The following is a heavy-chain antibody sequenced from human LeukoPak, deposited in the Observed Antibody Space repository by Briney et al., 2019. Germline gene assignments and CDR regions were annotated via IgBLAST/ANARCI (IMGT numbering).Heavy chain of an antibody. V-gene: IGHV3-23*01. CDR2: ISGGGGTT. J-gene: IGHJ4*02. D-gene: IGHD1-26*01. Sequence: GGSLRLSCAASGFTFSSYAMSWVRQAPGKRLEWVSAISGGGGTTYYADSVKGRFTISRDNSKNTLFLQMNSLRAEDTAVYYCARGNGSYPIDYWGQGTLVTVSS. CDR1: GFTFSSYA. CDR3: ARGNGSYPIDY.